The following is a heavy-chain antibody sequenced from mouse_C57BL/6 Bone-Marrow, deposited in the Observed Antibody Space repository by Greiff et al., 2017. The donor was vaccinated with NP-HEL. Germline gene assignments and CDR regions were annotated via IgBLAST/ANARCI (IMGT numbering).Heavy chain of an antibody. D-gene: IGHD1-1*02. J-gene: IGHJ3*01. V-gene: IGHV1-55*01. CDR1: GYTFTSYW. CDR2: IYPGSGST. Sequence: VQLQQPGAELVKPGASVKMSCKASGYTFTSYWITWVKQRPGQGLEWIGDIYPGSGSTNYNEKFKSKATLTVDTSSSTAYMHLSSLTSEDSAVYYCASRYYGGAWFAYWGQGTLVTVSA. CDR3: ASRYYGGAWFAY.